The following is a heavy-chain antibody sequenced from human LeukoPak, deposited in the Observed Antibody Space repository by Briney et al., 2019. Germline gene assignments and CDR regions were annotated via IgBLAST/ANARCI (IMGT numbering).Heavy chain of an antibody. J-gene: IGHJ4*02. CDR3: ARALILEDYDVDH. D-gene: IGHD4-17*01. CDR1: GFTFSRFT. V-gene: IGHV3-21*01. CDR2: ITSTSSYI. Sequence: GGSLRLSCAASGFTFSRFTMNWVRQAPGKGLEWVSSITSTSSYIYYADSVKGRFTISRDNAKKSLYLQMNSLRAEDTAVYYCARALILEDYDVDHWGPGTLVTVSS.